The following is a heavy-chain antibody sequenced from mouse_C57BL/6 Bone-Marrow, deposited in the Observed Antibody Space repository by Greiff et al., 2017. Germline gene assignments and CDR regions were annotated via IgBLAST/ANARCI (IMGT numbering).Heavy chain of an antibody. Sequence: VQLQQSGPELVKPGASVKLSCTASGFTFTSSDINWVQQRPGPGLEWIGWLYPRECSTKYNEKLKGKATLTVDTSSSTAYMELHSLTSEHSAVYFCARGALPWFAYWGQGTLVTVSA. CDR3: ARGALPWFAY. V-gene: IGHV1-85*01. CDR1: GFTFTSSD. CDR2: LYPRECST. J-gene: IGHJ3*01.